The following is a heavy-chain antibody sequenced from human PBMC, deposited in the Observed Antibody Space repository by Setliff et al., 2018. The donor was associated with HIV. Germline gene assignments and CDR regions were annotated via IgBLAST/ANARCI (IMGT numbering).Heavy chain of an antibody. D-gene: IGHD3-3*01. CDR1: GGSIISGAYF. Sequence: PSETLSLTCTVSGGSIISGAYFWTWIRQFPGKGLEWIGYISYSGSTQYNPSFKSRVTISVDTSKNQFSLKLSSVTAADTAVYYCARTVRREFRTNVGDHYYFYMDVWGKGTTVTVSS. CDR2: ISYSGST. J-gene: IGHJ6*03. V-gene: IGHV4-31*03. CDR3: ARTVRREFRTNVGDHYYFYMDV.